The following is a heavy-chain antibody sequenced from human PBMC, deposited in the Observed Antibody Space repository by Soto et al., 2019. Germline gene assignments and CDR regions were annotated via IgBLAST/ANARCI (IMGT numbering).Heavy chain of an antibody. CDR1: GFTFSSYV. D-gene: IGHD2-15*01. V-gene: IGHV3-64D*06. CDR2: ISSNGGST. Sequence: EVQLVESGGGLVQPGGSLRLSCSASGFTFSSYVMYWVRQAPGKGLEYVSAISSNGGSTYYAGSVKGRFTISRDNSKNTLYLQMSRLRAEDTAVYYCVKDGMWDDIVVVLAAPDAFDIWGQGTMVTVSS. CDR3: VKDGMWDDIVVVLAAPDAFDI. J-gene: IGHJ3*02.